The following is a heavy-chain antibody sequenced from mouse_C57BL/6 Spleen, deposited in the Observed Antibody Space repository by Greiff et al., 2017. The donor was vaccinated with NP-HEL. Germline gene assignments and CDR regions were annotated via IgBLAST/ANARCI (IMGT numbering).Heavy chain of an antibody. D-gene: IGHD4-1*01. CDR3: APRTGTGYFDV. J-gene: IGHJ1*03. CDR2: IHPNSGST. CDR1: GYTFTSYW. Sequence: QVQLQQPGAELVKPGASVKLSCKASGYTFTSYWMHWVKQRPGQGLEWIGMIHPNSGSTNYNEKFKSKATLTVDKSSSTAYMQLSSLTSEDSAVYYCAPRTGTGYFDVWGTGTTVTVSS. V-gene: IGHV1-64*01.